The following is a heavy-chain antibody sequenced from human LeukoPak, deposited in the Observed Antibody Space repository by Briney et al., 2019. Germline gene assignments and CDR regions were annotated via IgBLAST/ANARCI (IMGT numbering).Heavy chain of an antibody. J-gene: IGHJ6*04. CDR1: GFIFRSYE. CDR2: ISTSGNTI. D-gene: IGHD2-2*01. CDR3: ARGGYQLPVSV. V-gene: IGHV3-48*03. Sequence: GGSLRLSCAASGFIFRSYEMNWVRQARGKGLEWISYISTSGNTIYYADSVKGRFTISRDNAKNSLFLQMNSLRAEDTAVYYCARGGYQLPVSVWGKGTTVTVSS.